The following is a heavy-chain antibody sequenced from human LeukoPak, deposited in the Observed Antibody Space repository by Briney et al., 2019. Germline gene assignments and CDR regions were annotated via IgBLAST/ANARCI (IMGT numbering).Heavy chain of an antibody. V-gene: IGHV4-38-2*01. CDR1: GYSISSGYY. J-gene: IGHJ3*02. D-gene: IGHD3-22*01. CDR2: IYHSGST. CDR3: ARRDYYDSSGFAFDT. Sequence: SETLSLTCAVSGYSISSGYYWGWIRQPPGKGLEWIGSIYHSGSTYYNPSLKSRVTISVDTSKNQFSLKLSSVTAADTAVYYCARRDYYDSSGFAFDTWGQGTKVTVSS.